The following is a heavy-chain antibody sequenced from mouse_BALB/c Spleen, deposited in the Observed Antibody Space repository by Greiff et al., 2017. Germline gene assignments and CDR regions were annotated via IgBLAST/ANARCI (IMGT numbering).Heavy chain of an antibody. D-gene: IGHD2-1*01. J-gene: IGHJ3*01. CDR3: ARSGNYAWFAY. CDR1: GYTFTSYV. CDR2: INPYNDGT. V-gene: IGHV1-14*01. Sequence: EVQVVESGPELVKPGASVKMSCKASGYTFTSYVMHWVKQKPGQGLEWIGYINPYNDGTKYNEKFKGKATLTSDKSSSTAYMELSSLTSEDSAVYYCARSGNYAWFAYWGQGTLVTVSA.